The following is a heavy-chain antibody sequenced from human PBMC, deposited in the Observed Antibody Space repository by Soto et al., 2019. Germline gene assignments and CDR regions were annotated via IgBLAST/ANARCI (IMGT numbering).Heavy chain of an antibody. CDR1: VYTVTSYY. CDR3: ARAGIAYCSSTTCYLYYYVMDV. Sequence: GASVKVSCKASVYTVTSYYMHWVRQAPGQGLEWMGIINPNSGSTTYAQKFQGRVTMTRDTSTSTVYMELTSLTSGDTAVYYCARAGIAYCSSTTCYLYYYVMDVWGQGTTVTVSS. J-gene: IGHJ6*02. D-gene: IGHD2-2*01. V-gene: IGHV1-46*01. CDR2: INPNSGST.